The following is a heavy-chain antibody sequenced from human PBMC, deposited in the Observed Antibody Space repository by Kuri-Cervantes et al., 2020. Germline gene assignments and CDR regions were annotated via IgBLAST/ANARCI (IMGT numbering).Heavy chain of an antibody. CDR2: MNPNSGNT. J-gene: IGHJ4*02. Sequence: ASVKVSCKASGYTFTSYDINRVRQATGQGLEWMGWMNPNSGNTGYAQKFQGRVTMTRNTSISTAYMELSSLRSEDTAVYYCARLASRAKGDSYYFDYWGQGTLVTVSS. CDR3: ARLASRAKGDSYYFDY. V-gene: IGHV1-8*01. D-gene: IGHD2-21*02. CDR1: GYTFTSYD.